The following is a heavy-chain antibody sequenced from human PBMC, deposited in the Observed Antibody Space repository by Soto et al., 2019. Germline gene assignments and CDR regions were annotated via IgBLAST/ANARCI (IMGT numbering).Heavy chain of an antibody. Sequence: QVQLQQSGPGLVKPSQTLSLTCAISGDSVSSNSAAWHWIRQSPSRGLEWLGRTYYRSKWYNDYAVXXKXRXXINPDTSKNQLSLQLNSVTPEDPAVYYCASVSFDYWGQGILVTVSS. V-gene: IGHV6-1*01. CDR1: GDSVSSNSAA. CDR3: ASVSFDY. J-gene: IGHJ4*02. CDR2: TYYRSKWYN.